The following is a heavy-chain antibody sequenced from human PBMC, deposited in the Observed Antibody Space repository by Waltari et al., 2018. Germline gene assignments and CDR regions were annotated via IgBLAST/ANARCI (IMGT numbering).Heavy chain of an antibody. J-gene: IGHJ4*02. CDR3: ARQDGTGLYYFDY. V-gene: IGHV5-51*01. Sequence: EVQLVQSGAEVKKPGESLMISCKGFGYSFTSYWIAWVRQMPGKGLEWMGIVVPGDSETRYSASVQGQVTISVEKSIRTAYLQWSSLKASDTARDYCARQDGTGLYYFDYRGQGTVVTVSS. CDR1: GYSFTSYW. D-gene: IGHD1-1*01. CDR2: VVPGDSET.